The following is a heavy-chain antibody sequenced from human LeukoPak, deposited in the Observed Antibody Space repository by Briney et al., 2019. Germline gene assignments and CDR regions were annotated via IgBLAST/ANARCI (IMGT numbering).Heavy chain of an antibody. V-gene: IGHV3-21*01. CDR2: ISSSSSYI. CDR1: GFTFSSYG. CDR3: ASRVGYSSGWYLDY. J-gene: IGHJ4*02. D-gene: IGHD6-19*01. Sequence: PGRSLRLSCAASGFTFSSYGMHWVRQAPGKGLEWVSSISSSSSYIYYADSVKGRFTISRDNAKNSLYLQMNSLRAEDTAVYYCASRVGYSSGWYLDYWGQGTLVTVSS.